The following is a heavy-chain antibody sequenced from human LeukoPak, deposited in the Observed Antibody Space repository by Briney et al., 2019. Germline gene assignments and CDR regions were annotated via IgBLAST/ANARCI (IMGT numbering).Heavy chain of an antibody. D-gene: IGHD3-22*01. Sequence: GGSLRLSCAASGFTVSSNYMSWVRQAPGEGLEWVSVIYSGGSTYYADSVKGRFTISRDNSKNTLYLQMNSLRAEDTAVYYCARVSSYYYDSSGYLDAFDIWGQGTMVTVSS. CDR1: GFTVSSNY. V-gene: IGHV3-66*01. CDR3: ARVSSYYYDSSGYLDAFDI. CDR2: IYSGGST. J-gene: IGHJ3*02.